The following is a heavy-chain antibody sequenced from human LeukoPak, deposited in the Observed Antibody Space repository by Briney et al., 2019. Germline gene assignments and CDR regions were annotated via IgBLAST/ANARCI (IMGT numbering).Heavy chain of an antibody. Sequence: PSETLSLTCTVSGGPIRSYYWSWIRQPAGKGLEWIGRIYTSGSTNYNPSLKSRVTMSVDTSKNHFSLKLSSVTAADTAGYYCAIDATDYDFWTLSYYFDYWGQGTLVTVPS. D-gene: IGHD3-3*01. CDR1: GGPIRSYY. J-gene: IGHJ4*02. V-gene: IGHV4-4*07. CDR3: AIDATDYDFWTLSYYFDY. CDR2: IYTSGST.